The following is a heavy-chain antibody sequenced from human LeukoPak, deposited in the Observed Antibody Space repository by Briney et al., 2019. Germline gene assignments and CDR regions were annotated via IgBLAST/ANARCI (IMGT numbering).Heavy chain of an antibody. D-gene: IGHD2-2*01. V-gene: IGHV4-34*01. J-gene: IGHJ6*03. CDR1: GGSFSDYY. CDR3: ARDGRSSTSLYYYYMDV. CDR2: INHSGST. Sequence: PSETLSLTCAVYGGSFSDYYWSWIRQPPGKGLEWIGEINHSGSTNYNPSLKSRVTISVDRSKNQFSLKLSSVTAADTAVYYCARDGRSSTSLYYYYMDVWGKGTTVTVSS.